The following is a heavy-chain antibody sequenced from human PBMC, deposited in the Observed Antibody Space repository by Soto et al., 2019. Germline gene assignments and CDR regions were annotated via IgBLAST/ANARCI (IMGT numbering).Heavy chain of an antibody. J-gene: IGHJ4*02. D-gene: IGHD2-21*01. CDR3: ARVMDRKIGLFDL. CDR2: VYYNAAT. V-gene: IGHV4-59*11. CDR1: GGSISGLY. Sequence: QVLLQESGPGLVKPSETLSITCTESGGSISGLYWSWIRQAPRSRLEWIGYVYYNAATNYNPSRTSRVAMSVDTSKNQFSLNLSSVTAADTAVYYCARVMDRKIGLFDLWGQGSLVTVSS.